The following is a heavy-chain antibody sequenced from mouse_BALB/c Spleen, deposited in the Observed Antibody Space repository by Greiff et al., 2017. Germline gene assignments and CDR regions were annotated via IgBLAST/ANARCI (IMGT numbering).Heavy chain of an antibody. V-gene: IGHV5-6*01. D-gene: IGHD1-1*01. J-gene: IGHJ4*01. Sequence: EVQRVESGGDLVKPGGSLKLSCAASGFTFSSYGMSWVRQTPDKRLEWVATISSGGSYTYYPDSVKGRFTISRDNAKNTLYLQMSSLKSEDTAMYYCARHRENYYGSSPYAMDYWGQGTSVTVSS. CDR2: ISSGGSYT. CDR3: ARHRENYYGSSPYAMDY. CDR1: GFTFSSYG.